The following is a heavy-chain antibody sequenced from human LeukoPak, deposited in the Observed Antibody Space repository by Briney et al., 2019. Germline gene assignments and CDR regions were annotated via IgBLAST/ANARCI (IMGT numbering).Heavy chain of an antibody. CDR1: GFTFSSYG. Sequence: GGSLRLSCAASGFTFSSYGMHWVRQAPGKGLEWVAFIRYDGSNKYYADSVKGRFAISRDNSKNTLYLQMNSLRAEDTAVYYCAAGEYFDWFTPPYYYYYGMDVWGQGTTVTVSS. D-gene: IGHD3-9*01. J-gene: IGHJ6*02. V-gene: IGHV3-30*02. CDR2: IRYDGSNK. CDR3: AAGEYFDWFTPPYYYYYGMDV.